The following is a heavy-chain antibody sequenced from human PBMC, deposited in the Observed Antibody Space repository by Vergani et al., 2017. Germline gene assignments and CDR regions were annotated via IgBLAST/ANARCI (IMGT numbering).Heavy chain of an antibody. Sequence: QMQLVQSGPEVKKPGTSVQVSCKASGFTFTSSAVQWVRQARGQRLEWIGWIVVGSGNTNYAQKFQERVTITRDMSTSTAYMELSSLRSEDTAVYYCAAEGEDMTTGHFDYWGQGTLVTVSS. V-gene: IGHV1-58*01. J-gene: IGHJ4*02. D-gene: IGHD2-15*01. CDR2: IVVGSGNT. CDR3: AAEGEDMTTGHFDY. CDR1: GFTFTSSA.